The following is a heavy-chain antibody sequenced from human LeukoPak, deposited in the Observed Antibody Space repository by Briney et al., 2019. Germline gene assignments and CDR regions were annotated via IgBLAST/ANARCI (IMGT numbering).Heavy chain of an antibody. V-gene: IGHV4-34*01. J-gene: IGHJ4*02. CDR1: GGSFSGYY. CDR3: ARVPVLGY. CDR2: INHSGST. D-gene: IGHD6-6*01. Sequence: SETLSLTCAVYGGSFSGYYWSWIRQPPGKGLEWIGEINHSGSTNYNPSLKSRVTISVDTSKNQFPLKLSSVTAADTAVYYCARVPVLGYWGQGTLVTVSS.